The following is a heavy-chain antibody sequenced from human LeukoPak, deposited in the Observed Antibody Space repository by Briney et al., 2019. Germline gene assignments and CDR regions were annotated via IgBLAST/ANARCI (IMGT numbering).Heavy chain of an antibody. V-gene: IGHV1-69*04. CDR2: IIPILGIA. CDR3: AREEWAAAAPFDP. J-gene: IGHJ5*02. D-gene: IGHD6-13*01. CDR1: GGTFSSYA. Sequence: SVKLSCKASGGTFSSYAISWVRQAPGQGLEWMGRIIPILGIANYAQKFQGRVTITADKSTSTAYMELSSLRSEDTAVYYCAREEWAAAAPFDPWGQGTLVTVSS.